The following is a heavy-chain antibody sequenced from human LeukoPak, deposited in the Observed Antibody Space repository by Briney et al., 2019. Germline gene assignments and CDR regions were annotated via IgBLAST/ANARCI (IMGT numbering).Heavy chain of an antibody. CDR1: GFTFSSYF. D-gene: IGHD3-22*01. Sequence: PGGSLRLSCAASGFTFSSYFWMHWVRQAPGKGLEWVGFIRSKIHGGTIEYAASVQGRFTISRDDSKSIAYLQMNSLKTEDTAVYYCSRDNYYDSSPNSKYYFDYWGQGTLVTVSS. CDR2: IRSKIHGGTI. V-gene: IGHV3-49*04. J-gene: IGHJ4*02. CDR3: SRDNYYDSSPNSKYYFDY.